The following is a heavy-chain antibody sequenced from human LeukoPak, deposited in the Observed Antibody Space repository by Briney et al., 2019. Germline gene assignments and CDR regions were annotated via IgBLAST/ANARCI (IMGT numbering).Heavy chain of an antibody. V-gene: IGHV3-7*03. CDR3: ARKAYSSSWYSWFDP. CDR2: IKHDGSEK. D-gene: IGHD6-13*01. CDR1: GVTFSSYW. J-gene: IGHJ5*02. Sequence: GSLRLSCAASGVTFSSYWMSWVRQAPGKGLEWVANIKHDGSEKYYVDSVKGRFTISRDNAKNSLYLQMNSLRAEDTAVYYCARKAYSSSWYSWFDPWGQGTLVTVSS.